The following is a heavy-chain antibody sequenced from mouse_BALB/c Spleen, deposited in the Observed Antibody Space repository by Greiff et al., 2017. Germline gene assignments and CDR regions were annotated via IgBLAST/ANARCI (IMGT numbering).Heavy chain of an antibody. Sequence: QVQLQQSGPGLVAPSQSLSITCTVSGFSLTSYGVHWVRQPPGKGLEWLGVIWAGGSTNYNSALMSRLSISKDNSKSQVFLKMNSLQTDDTAMYYCARDDGNYPFDYWGQGTTLTVSS. J-gene: IGHJ2*01. V-gene: IGHV2-9*02. CDR3: ARDDGNYPFDY. CDR1: GFSLTSYG. D-gene: IGHD2-1*01. CDR2: IWAGGST.